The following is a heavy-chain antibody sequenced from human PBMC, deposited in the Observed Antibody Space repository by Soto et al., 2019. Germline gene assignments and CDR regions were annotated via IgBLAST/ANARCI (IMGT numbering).Heavy chain of an antibody. V-gene: IGHV4-34*01. CDR3: ARLRWEQPWVFDY. Sequence: SETLSLTCAVYGGSFSGYYWSWIRQSPGKGLEWIGEINHSGSTNYNPSLKSRVTISVDTSKNQFSLKLTSVTAADTAVYYCARLRWEQPWVFDYWGQGTLGTAPQ. J-gene: IGHJ4*02. CDR1: GGSFSGYY. CDR2: INHSGST. D-gene: IGHD1-26*01.